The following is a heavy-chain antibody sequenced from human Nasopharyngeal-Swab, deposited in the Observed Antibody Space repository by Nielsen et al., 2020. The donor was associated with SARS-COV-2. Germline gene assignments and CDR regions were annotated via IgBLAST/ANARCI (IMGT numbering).Heavy chain of an antibody. CDR3: AKDRGGSYYSDGMDV. CDR2: ISYDGSNK. CDR1: GFTFSSYG. D-gene: IGHD1-26*01. J-gene: IGHJ6*02. V-gene: IGHV3-30*18. Sequence: GESLKISCAASGFTFSSYGMHWVRQAPGKVLEWVAVISYDGSNKYYADSVKGRFTISRDNSKNTLYLQTNSLRAEDTAVYYCAKDRGGSYYSDGMDVWGQGTTVTVSS.